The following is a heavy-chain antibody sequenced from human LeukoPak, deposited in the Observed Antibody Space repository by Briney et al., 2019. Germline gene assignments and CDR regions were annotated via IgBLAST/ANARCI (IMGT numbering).Heavy chain of an antibody. V-gene: IGHV3-48*03. CDR2: ISGSDTTI. D-gene: IGHD2-21*02. J-gene: IGHJ4*02. CDR1: GFTFSSYE. Sequence: GGSLRLSCAASGFTFSSYEMNWVRQAPGKGLEWVSYISGSDTTIYYADSVKGRFTISRDNAKNSLYLQMNSLRAEDTAVYFCARDRSSVTAWVDYWGQGTLVTVSS. CDR3: ARDRSSVTAWVDY.